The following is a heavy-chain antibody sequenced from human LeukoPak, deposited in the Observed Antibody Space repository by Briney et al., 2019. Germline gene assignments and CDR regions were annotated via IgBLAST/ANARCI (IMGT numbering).Heavy chain of an antibody. J-gene: IGHJ5*02. CDR3: ARMGEADYDGCSDRFDP. CDR2: MYSSGST. V-gene: IGHV4-4*07. CDR1: GGSISSYY. D-gene: IGHD3-22*01. Sequence: SETLSLTCSVSGGSISSYYWSWIRQSAGKGLEWIGRMYSSGSTSYNPSLKGRVTMSVDTSKNHFSLRLSSVTAADTAVYYCARMGEADYDGCSDRFDPWGQGTLVTVSS.